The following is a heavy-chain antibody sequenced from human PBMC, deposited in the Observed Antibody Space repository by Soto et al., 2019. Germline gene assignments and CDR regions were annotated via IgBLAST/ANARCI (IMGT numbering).Heavy chain of an antibody. J-gene: IGHJ4*02. Sequence: ASVKVSCTDSGYTFTIYDINWVRQATGQGLEWMGWMNPNNNNTGYAQKFQGRVTMTRNTSISTAYMELSSLGSEDTAVYYCARGPHPYFNDYWGQGTLVTVS. V-gene: IGHV1-8*01. CDR1: GYTFTIYD. CDR2: MNPNNNNT. D-gene: IGHD2-8*01. CDR3: ARGPHPYFNDY.